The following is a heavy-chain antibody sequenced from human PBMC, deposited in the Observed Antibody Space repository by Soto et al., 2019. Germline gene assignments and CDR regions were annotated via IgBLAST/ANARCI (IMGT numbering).Heavy chain of an antibody. CDR1: GGTFSRSP. CDR2: IIPLSGTV. D-gene: IGHD4-4*01. J-gene: IGHJ4*02. Sequence: HVQLVQSGAEVAKPGSSVKVSCKASGGTFSRSPISWVRQVPGQGLEWMGAIIPLSGTVDYAQKFQGTVTTAEDKSTSTADMERSSLESEATAGYACGGGLQSPHVGVATSFDYWGQGTLVIVSS. CDR3: GGGLQSPHVGVATSFDY. V-gene: IGHV1-69*06.